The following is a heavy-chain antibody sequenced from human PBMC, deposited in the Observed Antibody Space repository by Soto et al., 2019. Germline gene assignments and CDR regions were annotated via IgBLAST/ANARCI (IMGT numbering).Heavy chain of an antibody. CDR3: ARATPSPIVVVPAAMLWFGP. D-gene: IGHD2-2*01. V-gene: IGHV4-31*03. CDR1: GGSISSGGYY. CDR2: IYYSGST. J-gene: IGHJ5*02. Sequence: SETLSLTCTVSGGSISSGGYYWSWIRQHPGKGLEWIGYIYYSGSTYYNPSLKSRVTISVDTSKNQFSLKLSSVTAADTAVYYCARATPSPIVVVPAAMLWFGPWGQGTLVTVSS.